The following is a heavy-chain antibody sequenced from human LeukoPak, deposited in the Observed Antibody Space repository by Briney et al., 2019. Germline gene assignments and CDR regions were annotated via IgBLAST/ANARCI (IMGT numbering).Heavy chain of an antibody. CDR1: GRSFSGYY. V-gene: IGHV4-34*01. CDR3: ASGQYYFDY. J-gene: IGHJ4*02. CDR2: INHSGST. Sequence: SETLSLTCAVYGRSFSGYYWSWIRQPPGKGLEWIGEINHSGSTKYNPSLKSRVTISVDTSNNQFSLNVSSVTAADTAVYYCASGQYYFDYWGQGTLVTVSS.